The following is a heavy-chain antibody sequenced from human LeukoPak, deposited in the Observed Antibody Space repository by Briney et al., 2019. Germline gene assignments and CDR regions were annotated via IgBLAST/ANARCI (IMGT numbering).Heavy chain of an antibody. Sequence: GGSLRLSCAASGFTFSSYGMHWVRQAPGKGLEWVAVIWYDGSNKYYADSVKGRFTISKDNSKNTLYLQMNSLRAEDTAVYYCAKDPSRIVLRYFDWFPSPFDYWGQGTLVTVSS. CDR3: AKDPSRIVLRYFDWFPSPFDY. CDR2: IWYDGSNK. CDR1: GFTFSSYG. V-gene: IGHV3-33*06. D-gene: IGHD3-9*01. J-gene: IGHJ4*02.